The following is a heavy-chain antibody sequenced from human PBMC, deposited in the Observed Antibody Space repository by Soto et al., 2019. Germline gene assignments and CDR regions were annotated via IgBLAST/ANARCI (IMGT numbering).Heavy chain of an antibody. CDR2: INHSGST. CDR1: GGSFSGYY. V-gene: IGHV4-34*01. J-gene: IGHJ6*02. D-gene: IGHD3-16*01. CDR3: ASAKLGMWVRTYYYYGMDV. Sequence: SETLSLTCAVYGGSFSGYYWSWIRQPPGKGLEWIGEINHSGSTNYNPSLKSRVTISVDTSKNQFSLKLSSVTAADTAVYYCASAKLGMWVRTYYYYGMDVWGQGTTVTVSS.